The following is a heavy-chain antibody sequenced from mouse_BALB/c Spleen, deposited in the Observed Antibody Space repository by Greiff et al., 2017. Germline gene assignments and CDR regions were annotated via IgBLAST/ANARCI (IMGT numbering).Heavy chain of an antibody. D-gene: IGHD1-1*01. CDR1: GYTFTDYA. Sequence: VQLVESGAELVRPGVSVKISCKGSGYTFTDYAMHWVKQSHAKSLEWIGVISTYYGDASYNQKFKGKATMTVDKSSSTAYMELARLTSEDSAIYYCARHYYGSSPLDYWGQGTTLTVSS. CDR2: ISTYYGDA. J-gene: IGHJ2*01. V-gene: IGHV1S137*01. CDR3: ARHYYGSSPLDY.